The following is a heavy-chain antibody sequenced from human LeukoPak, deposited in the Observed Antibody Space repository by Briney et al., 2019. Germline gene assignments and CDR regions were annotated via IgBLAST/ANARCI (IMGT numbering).Heavy chain of an antibody. CDR3: ARDRAAAPWGYFDY. J-gene: IGHJ4*02. Sequence: GRSLRLSCEASGFTFSHYAMHWVRQSPGKGLEWVALISYDGSNIQYADSVKGRFTISRDNSKNTLYLQMNTLRTEDTALYYCARDRAAAPWGYFDYWGQGTLVTVSS. D-gene: IGHD6-13*01. CDR2: ISYDGSNI. CDR1: GFTFSHYA. V-gene: IGHV3-30-3*01.